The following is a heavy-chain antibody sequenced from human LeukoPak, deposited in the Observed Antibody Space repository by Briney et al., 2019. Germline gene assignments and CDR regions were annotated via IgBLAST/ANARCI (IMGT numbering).Heavy chain of an antibody. CDR1: GGSFSGYY. V-gene: IGHV4-34*01. CDR3: ARAFSYGQSRYFDL. J-gene: IGHJ2*01. D-gene: IGHD5-18*01. Sequence: KPSETLSLTCAVYGGSFSGYYWGWIRQPPGKGLEWIGEINHSGSTNYNPSLKSRVTMSVDTSKNQFSLKLSSVTAADTAVYYCARAFSYGQSRYFDLWGRGTLVTVSS. CDR2: INHSGST.